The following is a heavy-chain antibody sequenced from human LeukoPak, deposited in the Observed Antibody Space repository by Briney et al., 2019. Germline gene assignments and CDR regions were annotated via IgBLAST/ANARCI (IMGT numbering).Heavy chain of an antibody. J-gene: IGHJ5*02. V-gene: IGHV4-61*02. CDR2: IYTSGST. CDR1: GGSISSGSYY. CDR3: ARHGRYYDILTGYYYWFDP. Sequence: SETLSLTCTVSGGSISSGSYYWSWIRQPAGKGLEWIGRIYTSGSTNYNPSLKSRVTISVDTSKSQFSLKLSSVTAADTAVYYCARHGRYYDILTGYYYWFDPWGQGTLVTVSS. D-gene: IGHD3-9*01.